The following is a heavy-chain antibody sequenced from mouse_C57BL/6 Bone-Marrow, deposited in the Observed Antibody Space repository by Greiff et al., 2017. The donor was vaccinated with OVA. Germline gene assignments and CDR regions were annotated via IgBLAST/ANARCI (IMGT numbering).Heavy chain of an antibody. D-gene: IGHD2-4*01. V-gene: IGHV1-81*01. J-gene: IGHJ3*01. Sequence: VQRVESGAELARPGASVKLSCKASGYTFTSYGISWVKQRTGQGLEWIGEIYPRSGNTYYNEKFKGKATLTADKSSSTAYMELRSLTSEDSAVYFCARSDYFAYWGQGTLVTVSA. CDR1: GYTFTSYG. CDR2: IYPRSGNT. CDR3: ARSDYFAY.